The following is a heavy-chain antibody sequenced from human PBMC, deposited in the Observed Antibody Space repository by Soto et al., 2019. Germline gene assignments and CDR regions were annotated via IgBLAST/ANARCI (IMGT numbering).Heavy chain of an antibody. V-gene: IGHV1-18*01. CDR1: GYTFTSYD. J-gene: IGHJ4*02. CDR2: ISAYNGNT. D-gene: IGHD3-10*01. CDR3: ASSVGYYYGSGSYYGH. Sequence: GASVKVSCKASGYTFTSYDINWVRQAPGQGLEWMGWISAYNGNTDYAQKLQGRVTMTTDTSTSKAYMELRSLRSDDTAVYYCASSVGYYYGSGSYYGHWGQGTLVTVSS.